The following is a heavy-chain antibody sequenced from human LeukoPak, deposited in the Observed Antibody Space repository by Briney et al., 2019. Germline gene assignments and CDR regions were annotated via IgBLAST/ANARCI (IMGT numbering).Heavy chain of an antibody. Sequence: SETLSLTCAVYGGSFSGYYWSWIRQPPGKGLEWIGEINHSGSTNYNPSLKSRVTISVDTSKNQFSLKLSSVTAADTAVYYCARAPPYYYDSSGYKIEPFDYWGQGTLVTVSS. CDR3: ARAPPYYYDSSGYKIEPFDY. D-gene: IGHD3-22*01. CDR1: GGSFSGYY. CDR2: INHSGST. J-gene: IGHJ4*02. V-gene: IGHV4-34*01.